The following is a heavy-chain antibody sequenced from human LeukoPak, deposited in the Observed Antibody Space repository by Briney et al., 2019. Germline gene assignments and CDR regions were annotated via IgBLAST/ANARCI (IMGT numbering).Heavy chain of an antibody. Sequence: SETLSLTCAVSGGSFSGYYWTWIRQPPGRGLEWIGEINHSGSANYNPSLMSRVTISLDTSKNHFSLKLSSVTAADTAVYYCARDSGDYYDSSGAIDYWGQGTLVTVSS. CDR2: INHSGSA. CDR1: GGSFSGYY. CDR3: ARDSGDYYDSSGAIDY. V-gene: IGHV4-34*01. D-gene: IGHD3-22*01. J-gene: IGHJ4*02.